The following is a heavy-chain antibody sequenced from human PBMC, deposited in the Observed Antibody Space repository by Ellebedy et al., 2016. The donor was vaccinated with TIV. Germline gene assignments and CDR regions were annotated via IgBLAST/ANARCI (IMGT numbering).Heavy chain of an antibody. D-gene: IGHD5-18*01. CDR2: IKQDGSEK. Sequence: GESLKISCAASGFTFSDYWMSWVRQAPGKGLEWVANIKQDGSEKWYVDSVKGRFTISRDNAKNSLYLQMSSLRAEDTAIYYCARGGVINSYAAADSWGQGTLVTVSS. CDR1: GFTFSDYW. CDR3: ARGGVINSYAAADS. J-gene: IGHJ4*02. V-gene: IGHV3-7*01.